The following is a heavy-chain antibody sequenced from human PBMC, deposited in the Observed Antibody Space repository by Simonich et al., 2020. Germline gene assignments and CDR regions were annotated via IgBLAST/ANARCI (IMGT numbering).Heavy chain of an antibody. CDR2: INHSGST. J-gene: IGHJ4*02. CDR3: ARRRKVRGVQYYFDY. CDR1: GGSFSGYY. Sequence: QVQLQQWGAGLLKPSETLSLTYAVYGGSFSGYYWIWVRQPPGKGLEWIGEINHSGSTNYNPSLKSRVTISVDTSKNQFSRKLGSVTAADTAVYYCARRRKVRGVQYYFDYWGQGTLVTVSS. D-gene: IGHD3-10*01. V-gene: IGHV4-34*01.